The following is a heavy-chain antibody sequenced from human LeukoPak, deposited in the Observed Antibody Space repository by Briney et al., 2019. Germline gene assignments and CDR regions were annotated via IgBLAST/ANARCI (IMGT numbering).Heavy chain of an antibody. CDR2: ISASGGTT. D-gene: IGHD2-15*01. Sequence: GGSLRLSCVASGFSFSNYAMTWVRQAPGKGLEWVSGISASGGTTNSAGSVKGRFTISRDNSENTLYLQMNSLRAEDTAVYYCVKTTSVYWGSGDSFLDNWGQGTLVTVSS. CDR3: VKTTSVYWGSGDSFLDN. CDR1: GFSFSNYA. V-gene: IGHV3-23*01. J-gene: IGHJ4*02.